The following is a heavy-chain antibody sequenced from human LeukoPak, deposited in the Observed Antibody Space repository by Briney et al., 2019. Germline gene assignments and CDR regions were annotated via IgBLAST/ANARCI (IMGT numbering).Heavy chain of an antibody. D-gene: IGHD5-18*01. CDR2: ISGSGGST. CDR1: GFTFSSYA. V-gene: IGHV3-23*01. J-gene: IGHJ4*02. Sequence: PGGSLRLSCAASGFTFSSYAMSWVRQAPGKGLEWASAISGSGGSTYYADSVKGRFTISRDNSKNTLYLQMNSLRAEDTAVYYCANHPVDTAMVEYSFDYWGRGTLVTVSS. CDR3: ANHPVDTAMVEYSFDY.